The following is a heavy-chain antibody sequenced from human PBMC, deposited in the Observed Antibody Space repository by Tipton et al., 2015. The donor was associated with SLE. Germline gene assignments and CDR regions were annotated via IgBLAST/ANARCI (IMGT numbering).Heavy chain of an antibody. Sequence: SLRLSCAASGFTFSSYWMHWVRQAPGKGLEWVACIWYDGSNKYYTDSVKGRFTISRDNPKNTLFLQMNSLRDEDTAVYYCAKDRWAVSAQYYFDYWGQGTLVTVSS. D-gene: IGHD4-23*01. CDR1: GFTFSSYW. V-gene: IGHV3-30*02. J-gene: IGHJ4*02. CDR2: IWYDGSNK. CDR3: AKDRWAVSAQYYFDY.